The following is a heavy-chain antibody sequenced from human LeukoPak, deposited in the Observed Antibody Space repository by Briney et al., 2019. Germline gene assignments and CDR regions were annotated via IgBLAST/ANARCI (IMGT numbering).Heavy chain of an antibody. J-gene: IGHJ5*02. CDR2: INTNTGNP. V-gene: IGHV7-4-1*02. Sequence: GASVKVSCKASGYTFTGHYMHWVRQAPGQGLEWMGWINTNTGNPTYAQGFTGRFVFSLDTSVSTAYLQISSLKAEDTAVYYCARDRITMVRGVIRNWFDPWGQGTLVTVSS. CDR3: ARDRITMVRGVIRNWFDP. D-gene: IGHD3-10*01. CDR1: GYTFTGHY.